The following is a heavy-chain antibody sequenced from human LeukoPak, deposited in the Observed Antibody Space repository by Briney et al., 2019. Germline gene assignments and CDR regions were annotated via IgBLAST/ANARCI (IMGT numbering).Heavy chain of an antibody. CDR1: GGSFSGYY. Sequence: PSETLSLTCAVYGGSFSGYYWSWIRQPPGKGLEWIGEINHSGSTNYNPSLKSRVTISVDTSKNQFSLKLSSVTAADTAVYYCARDAPTTVTTHWFDPWGQGTLVTVSS. CDR3: ARDAPTTVTTHWFDP. CDR2: INHSGST. D-gene: IGHD4-17*01. J-gene: IGHJ5*02. V-gene: IGHV4-34*01.